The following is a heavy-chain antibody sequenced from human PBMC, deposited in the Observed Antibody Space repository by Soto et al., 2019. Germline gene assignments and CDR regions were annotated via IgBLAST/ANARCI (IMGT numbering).Heavy chain of an antibody. J-gene: IGHJ1*01. Sequence: QVQLVESGGGVVQPGGSLRLSCVASGFTFSSYGIHWVRQAPGKGPEWVALIWSDGSYKYYADSVKGRFTISRDDSKNTVYLQMSSLRAEDTAVYHCARGLGGRPEYFQYWGQGTPVTVSS. V-gene: IGHV3-33*01. D-gene: IGHD3-16*01. CDR3: ARGLGGRPEYFQY. CDR2: IWSDGSYK. CDR1: GFTFSSYG.